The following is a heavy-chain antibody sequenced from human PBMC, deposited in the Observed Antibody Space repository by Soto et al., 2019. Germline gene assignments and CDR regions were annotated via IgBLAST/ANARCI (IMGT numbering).Heavy chain of an antibody. CDR1: GYPVTAYY. J-gene: IGHJ3*02. Sequence: QLHLVQSGAVVKKPGASVTVSCSASGYPVTAYYMHWVRQAPGRGLEWMGGINPATGAAKYTQTFQARVTLTRDTSTSTVFMELSGLTSEDPAVFYFARGGGVGVAGSAAFDMWGQGTLVTVSS. D-gene: IGHD3-3*01. V-gene: IGHV1-2*02. CDR3: ARGGGVGVAGSAAFDM. CDR2: INPATGAA.